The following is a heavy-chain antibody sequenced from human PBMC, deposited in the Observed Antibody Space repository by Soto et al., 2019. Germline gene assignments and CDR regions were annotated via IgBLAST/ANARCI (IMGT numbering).Heavy chain of an antibody. J-gene: IGHJ6*02. CDR1: GFPFSNYG. V-gene: IGHV3-30*18. CDR2: ISYDGNTK. D-gene: IGHD1-26*01. CDR3: AKEKDYYVYYGMDV. Sequence: QVQPVESGGGVVQPGRSLRLSCAASGFPFSNYGMHWVRQAPGKGLEWLAVISYDGNTKYYADSGKGRFTISRDSSRNTVFLQTSSLREEVTAVYHCAKEKDYYVYYGMDVWGQGTTVTVSS.